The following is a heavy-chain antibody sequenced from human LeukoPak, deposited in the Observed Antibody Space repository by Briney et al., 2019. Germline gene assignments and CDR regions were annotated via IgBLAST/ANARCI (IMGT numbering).Heavy chain of an antibody. CDR2: IRYDGSNK. CDR1: GFTFSSYG. Sequence: PGGSLRLSCAASGFTFSSYGMHWVRQAPGKGLEWVALIRYDGSNKYYADSVKGRFTISRDNSKNTLYLQMNSLRAEDTAVYYCAKDQPMLTIFGLDAFDIWGQGTMVTVSS. J-gene: IGHJ3*02. CDR3: AKDQPMLTIFGLDAFDI. V-gene: IGHV3-30*02. D-gene: IGHD3/OR15-3a*01.